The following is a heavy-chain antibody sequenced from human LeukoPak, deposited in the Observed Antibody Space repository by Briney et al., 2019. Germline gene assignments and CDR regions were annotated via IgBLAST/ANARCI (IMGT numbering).Heavy chain of an antibody. D-gene: IGHD3/OR15-3a*01. CDR2: VRGRADNYAT. Sequence: GGSLRLSCAASRFTFSDSPIHWVRQASGKGLEWVGRVRGRADNYATGFAASVKGRFTISRDDSINTAYLQMNSLKTEDTAVYYCTRQPQGTGTVDYWGQGTLVTVSS. CDR1: RFTFSDSP. V-gene: IGHV3-73*01. CDR3: TRQPQGTGTVDY. J-gene: IGHJ4*02.